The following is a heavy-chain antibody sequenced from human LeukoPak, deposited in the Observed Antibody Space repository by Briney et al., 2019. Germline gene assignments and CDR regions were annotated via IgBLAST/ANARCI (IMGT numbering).Heavy chain of an antibody. J-gene: IGHJ4*02. CDR3: ARARYGSGSDY. V-gene: IGHV4-34*01. CDR1: GGSFSGYY. D-gene: IGHD3-10*01. CDR2: INHSGST. Sequence: SETLSLTCAVYGGSFSGYYWSWIRQPLGKGLEWIGEINHSGSTNYNPSLKSRVTISVDTSKNQFSLKLSSVTAADTAVYYCARARYGSGSDYWGQGTLVTVSS.